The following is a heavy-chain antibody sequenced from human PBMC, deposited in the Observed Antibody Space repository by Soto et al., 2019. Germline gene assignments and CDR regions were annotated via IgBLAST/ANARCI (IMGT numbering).Heavy chain of an antibody. Sequence: SETLSLTCAAYGGSFSGYYWSWIRQPPGKGLEWIGEINHSGSTNYNPSLKSRVTISVDTSKNQFSLKLSSVTAADTAVYYCASSGKYQLLSGRAGYYWGQGTLVTVSS. CDR1: GGSFSGYY. V-gene: IGHV4-34*01. CDR3: ASSGKYQLLSGRAGYY. D-gene: IGHD2-2*01. CDR2: INHSGST. J-gene: IGHJ4*02.